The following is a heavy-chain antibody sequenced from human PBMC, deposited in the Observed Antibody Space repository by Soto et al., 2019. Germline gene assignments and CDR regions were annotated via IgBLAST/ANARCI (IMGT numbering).Heavy chain of an antibody. CDR3: ARDSFNAGLYFDH. CDR2: IYSSGQT. V-gene: IGHV4-59*01. Sequence: SETLSLTCTVSGDSINGYFWNWIRQPPGKGLEWIGYIYSSGQTTYNPSLKNRITMSVDTSKNQFSLILNSVTAADTAVYYCARDSFNAGLYFDHWGRGILVTVSS. CDR1: GDSINGYF. D-gene: IGHD6-13*01. J-gene: IGHJ4*02.